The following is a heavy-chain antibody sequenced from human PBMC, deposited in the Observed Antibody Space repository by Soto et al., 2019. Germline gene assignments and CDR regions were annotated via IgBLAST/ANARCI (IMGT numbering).Heavy chain of an antibody. CDR1: GGSFSGYY. D-gene: IGHD7-27*01. V-gene: IGHV4-34*01. J-gene: IGHJ4*02. CDR2: INHSGST. Sequence: QVQIQQWGAGLLKPSETLSLTCAVYGGSFSGYYWSWIRQPPGKGLEWIGEINHSGSTNYNPSLKSRVTISVDTSKNQFSLKLSSVTAADTAVYYCARGWGRIFDYWGQGTLVTVSS. CDR3: ARGWGRIFDY.